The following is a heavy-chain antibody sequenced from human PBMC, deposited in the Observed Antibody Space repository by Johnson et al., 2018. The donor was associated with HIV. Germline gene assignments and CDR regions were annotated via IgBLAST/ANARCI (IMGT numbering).Heavy chain of an antibody. J-gene: IGHJ3*02. CDR2: INHDGSES. CDR1: GFHFSPYW. D-gene: IGHD5-18*01. CDR3: AKGRRRRIQLRTWAFDI. Sequence: EVQLVESGGNLVQPGGSLRLSCAASGFHFSPYWMTWVRQAPGNGLEWVANINHDGSESYSVASVKDRSTISRNNAKNSLYLQMNSLRAEETAVYYCAKGRRRRIQLRTWAFDIWGQGTMVIVSS. V-gene: IGHV3-7*01.